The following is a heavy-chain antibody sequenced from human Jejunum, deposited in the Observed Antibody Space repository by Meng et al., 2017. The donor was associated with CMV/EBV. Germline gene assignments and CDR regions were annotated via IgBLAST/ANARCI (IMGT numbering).Heavy chain of an antibody. CDR1: GYTFTNYY. V-gene: IGHV1-46*01. CDR3: ARASRVLGGFDY. J-gene: IGHJ4*02. D-gene: IGHD3-16*01. CDR2: INTSVGYT. Sequence: VQRVQSGAEGKKPGASVKVSCKASGYTFTNYYMHWVRQAPGQGLEWMGIINTSVGYTSHAQKFQGRVTMTRDTSTSTVHMEVSSLRSADTAVYYCARASRVLGGFDYWGRGTLVTVSS.